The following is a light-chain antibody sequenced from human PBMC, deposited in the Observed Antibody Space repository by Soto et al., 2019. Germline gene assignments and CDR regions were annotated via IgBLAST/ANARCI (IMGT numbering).Light chain of an antibody. V-gene: IGKV3-20*01. CDR1: QSINSF. CDR2: GAS. CDR3: QQYGSSLQT. J-gene: IGKJ1*01. Sequence: EIVLTQSPGTLSLSPGEGATLSCRASQSINSFLAWYQQRRGQAPRLLIHGASNRATGIPDRFSGSGSGTDFTLTISRLEPEDFAVYYCQQYGSSLQTFGQGTKVDIK.